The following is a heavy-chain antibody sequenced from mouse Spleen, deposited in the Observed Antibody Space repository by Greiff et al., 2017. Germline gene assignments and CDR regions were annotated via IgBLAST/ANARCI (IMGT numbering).Heavy chain of an antibody. V-gene: IGHV2-4-1*01. Sequence: VQRVESGPGLVQPSQSLSITCTVSGFSLTSYGVHWVRQSPGKGLEWLGVIWSGGSTDYNAAFISRLSISKDNSKSQVFFKMNSLQADDTAIYYCARNGYDGYYVGWFAYWGQGTLVTVSA. CDR3: ARNGYDGYYVGWFAY. J-gene: IGHJ3*01. CDR2: IWSGGST. D-gene: IGHD2-3*01. CDR1: GFSLTSYG.